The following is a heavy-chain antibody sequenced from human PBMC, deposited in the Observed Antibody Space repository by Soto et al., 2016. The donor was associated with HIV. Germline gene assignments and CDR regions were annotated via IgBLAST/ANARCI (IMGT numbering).Heavy chain of an antibody. Sequence: QVQLVESGGGLVKPGGSLRLSCAASGFTFSDYYMIWIRQVPGKGLEWLSYMSASGNTMYYSDSVKGRFTISRDNAKNSLYLQMNTLRADDTAVYYCARRIAAAGTNYYYYYMDVWGKGTTVTVSS. CDR3: ARRIAAAGTNYYYYYMDV. CDR2: MSASGNTM. V-gene: IGHV3-11*04. D-gene: IGHD6-13*01. J-gene: IGHJ6*03. CDR1: GFTFSDYY.